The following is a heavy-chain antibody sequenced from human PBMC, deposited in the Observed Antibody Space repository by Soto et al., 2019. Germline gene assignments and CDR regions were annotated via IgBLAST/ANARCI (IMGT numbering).Heavy chain of an antibody. CDR2: IIPILGIA. Sequence: QVQLVQSGAEVKKPGSSVKVSCKASGGTFSSYTISWVRQAPGQGLEWMGRIIPILGIANYAQKFQGRVTITADKSTSTAYMELSSLRSEDTAVYYCARYRGTTVTTNYYYYGMDVWGQGTMVTVSS. CDR1: GGTFSSYT. D-gene: IGHD4-17*01. CDR3: ARYRGTTVTTNYYYYGMDV. V-gene: IGHV1-69*02. J-gene: IGHJ6*02.